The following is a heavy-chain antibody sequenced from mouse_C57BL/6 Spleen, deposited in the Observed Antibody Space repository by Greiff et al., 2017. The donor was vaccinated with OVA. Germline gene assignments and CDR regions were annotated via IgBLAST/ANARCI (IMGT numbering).Heavy chain of an antibody. CDR1: GYSITSGYD. J-gene: IGHJ1*03. CDR3: ARRADYDYDERYFDV. D-gene: IGHD2-4*01. CDR2: ISYSGST. Sequence: EVKLLESGPGMVKPSQSLSLTCTVTGYSITSGYDWHWIRHFPGNKLEWMGYISYSGSTNYNPSLKSRISITHDTSKNHFFLKLNSVTTEDTATYYCARRADYDYDERYFDVWGTGTTVTVSS. V-gene: IGHV3-1*01.